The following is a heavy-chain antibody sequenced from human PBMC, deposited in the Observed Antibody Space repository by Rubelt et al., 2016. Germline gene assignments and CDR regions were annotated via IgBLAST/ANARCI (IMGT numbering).Heavy chain of an antibody. V-gene: IGHV1-18*01. J-gene: IGHJ4*02. CDR3: ARDREQRIDY. D-gene: IGHD6-25*01. Sequence: QVQLVQSGAEVKKPGASVKVSCKASGYTFTSYGISWVRQAPGQGLEWMGWISAYNGNTKNGRKFKGRVTSTPDTSTGTADMGLRSLRSEDTAVYYCARDREQRIDYRGQGTLVTVSS. CDR1: GYTFTSYG. CDR2: ISAYNGNT.